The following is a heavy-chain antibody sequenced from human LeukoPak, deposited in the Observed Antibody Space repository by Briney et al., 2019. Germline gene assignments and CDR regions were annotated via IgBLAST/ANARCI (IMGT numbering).Heavy chain of an antibody. J-gene: IGHJ6*02. V-gene: IGHV3-30-3*01. Sequence: GGSLRLSCEASGFTFSSYALHWLRQAPGKGLEWVAVISADGTEKYYADSVKGRFTMSRDISKNTLYLQMNSLRTEDTAVYYCAKESPRNYYYGMDVWGQGTTVTVSS. CDR1: GFTFSSYA. CDR3: AKESPRNYYYGMDV. CDR2: ISADGTEK.